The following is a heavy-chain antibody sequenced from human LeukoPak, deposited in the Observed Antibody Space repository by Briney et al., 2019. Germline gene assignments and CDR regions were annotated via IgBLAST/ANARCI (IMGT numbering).Heavy chain of an antibody. V-gene: IGHV4-4*07. J-gene: IGHJ3*01. Sequence: SETLSLICTVSGGSITHSYWSWNRHSAGTGMEWIGRIHATGTTNYNPSFKSRVSMSLDMPTSQFSLTLSAVTVADTATYYCARIFDRDVWGQGALVTVSP. D-gene: IGHD3-22*01. CDR3: ARIFDRDV. CDR1: GGSITHSY. CDR2: IHATGTT.